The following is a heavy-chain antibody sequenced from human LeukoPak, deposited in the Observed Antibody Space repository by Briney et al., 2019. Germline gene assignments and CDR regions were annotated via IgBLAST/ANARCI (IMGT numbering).Heavy chain of an antibody. D-gene: IGHD3-10*02. J-gene: IGHJ3*02. Sequence: SGTLFLTCAVSGGSISSSNWWSWVRQPPGKGLEWIGEIYHSGSTNYNASLESRVTISVDKSKNQFSLKLTSVTAADTAVYYCARDSMFAAFDIWGQGTMVTVSS. CDR1: GGSISSSNW. V-gene: IGHV4-4*02. CDR3: ARDSMFAAFDI. CDR2: IYHSGST.